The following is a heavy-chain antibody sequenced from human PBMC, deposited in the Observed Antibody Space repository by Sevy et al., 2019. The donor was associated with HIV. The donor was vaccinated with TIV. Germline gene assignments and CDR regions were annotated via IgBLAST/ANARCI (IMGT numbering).Heavy chain of an antibody. Sequence: GESLKISCKGSGYSFTSYWIGWVRQMPGKGLEWMGIIYPGDYDTRYSPSFQGQVTISADKSISTAYLQWSSLKASDTAMYYCARQTVTTSHAFDIWGQGTMVTVSS. CDR1: GYSFTSYW. CDR3: ARQTVTTSHAFDI. D-gene: IGHD4-17*01. J-gene: IGHJ3*02. CDR2: IYPGDYDT. V-gene: IGHV5-51*01.